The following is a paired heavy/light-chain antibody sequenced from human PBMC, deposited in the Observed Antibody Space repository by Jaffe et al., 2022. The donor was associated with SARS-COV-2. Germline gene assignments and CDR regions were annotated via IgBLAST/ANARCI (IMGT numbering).Heavy chain of an antibody. CDR2: ITAHNGYT. J-gene: IGHJ6*02. Sequence: QVQLVQSGAEVTKPGASVKVSCKASGYTFRNYGISWVRQAPGQGLEWLGWITAHNGYTKYAQKFQDRFTMTTDTSTSTGYMELRSLRSDDTAVYYCAREGVVGDYRRSFKAPFHYYYGLDVWGQGTTVTVSS. V-gene: IGHV1-18*01. CDR1: GYTFRNYG. D-gene: IGHD4-17*01. CDR3: AREGVVGDYRRSFKAPFHYYYGLDV.
Light chain of an antibody. CDR2: GAS. Sequence: EIVLTQSPGTLSLSPGEGATLSCRASQSVSSNSLAWYQQKPGQAPRLLLYGASSRATGIPDRFRGSGSGTDFTLTISRLEPDDFAVYYCQQYGSSPYTFGQGTKLEIK. V-gene: IGKV3-20*01. CDR1: QSVSSNS. J-gene: IGKJ2*01. CDR3: QQYGSSPYT.